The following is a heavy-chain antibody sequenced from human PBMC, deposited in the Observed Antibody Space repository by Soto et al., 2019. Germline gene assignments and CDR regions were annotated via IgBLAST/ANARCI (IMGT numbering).Heavy chain of an antibody. CDR3: ARDLDTAMVNDAFDI. V-gene: IGHV1-69*01. CDR2: IIPIFGTA. D-gene: IGHD5-18*01. J-gene: IGHJ3*02. CDR1: GGTFSSYA. Sequence: QVQLVQSGAEVKKPGSSVKVSCKASGGTFSSYAISWVRQAPGQGLEWMGGIIPIFGTANYAQKFQGRVTIPADESTSTSYMELGSLRSEDTAVYYCARDLDTAMVNDAFDIWGQGTMVTVSS.